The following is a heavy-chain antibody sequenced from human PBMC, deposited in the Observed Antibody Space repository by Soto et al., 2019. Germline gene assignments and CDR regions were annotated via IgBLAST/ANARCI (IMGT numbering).Heavy chain of an antibody. CDR1: GYTFTSYD. J-gene: IGHJ6*02. Sequence: QVQLVQSGAEVKKPGASVKVSCKASGYTFTSYDINWVRQATGQGLEWMGWMNPNSGNTGYAQKFQGRVTMTRNTSISTAYMDLSSLRSEETAVYYCARLVLVITSSSVALDGMDVWGQGTTVTVSS. V-gene: IGHV1-8*01. CDR3: ARLVLVITSSSVALDGMDV. D-gene: IGHD2-21*01. CDR2: MNPNSGNT.